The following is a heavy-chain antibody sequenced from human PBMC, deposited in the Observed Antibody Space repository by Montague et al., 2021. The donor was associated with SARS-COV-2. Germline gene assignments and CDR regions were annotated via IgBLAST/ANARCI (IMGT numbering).Heavy chain of an antibody. Sequence: CAISGDSVSSNSAAWNWIRQSPSRGLEWLGRTYYRSKWYNDYAVSVKSRITTNPDTSKNQFSLQLNSVTPEDTAVYYCARDLDYYGSGSYPEGFDPWGQGTLVTVSS. CDR1: GDSVSSNSAA. CDR3: ARDLDYYGSGSYPEGFDP. V-gene: IGHV6-1*01. D-gene: IGHD3-10*01. CDR2: TYYRSKWYN. J-gene: IGHJ5*02.